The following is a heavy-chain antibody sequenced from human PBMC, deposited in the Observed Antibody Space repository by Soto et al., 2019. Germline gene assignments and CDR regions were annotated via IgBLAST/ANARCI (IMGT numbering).Heavy chain of an antibody. CDR2: MYYSGSP. D-gene: IGHD2-15*01. Sequence: QVQLQESGPGLVKPSETLSLTCSVSGGSFSSGAHYWSWIRQHPGRGLEWIAYMYYSGSPYYNPSLKSRGTISVDTSKNQFSLRLSSVTAADTAVYYCARGRGYCGGGSCYSGIGYGMDVWGQGTTVIVSS. CDR1: GGSFSSGAHY. J-gene: IGHJ6*02. CDR3: ARGRGYCGGGSCYSGIGYGMDV. V-gene: IGHV4-31*03.